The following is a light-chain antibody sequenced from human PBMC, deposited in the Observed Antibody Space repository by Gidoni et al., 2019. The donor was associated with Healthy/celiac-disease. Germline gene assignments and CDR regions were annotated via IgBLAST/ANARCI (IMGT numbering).Light chain of an antibody. Sequence: EIVLTQSPGTLSLSPGERATLSCRASPSVSSSYLAWYQQKPGQAPRLLIYGASSRATGIPHRFSGSGSGTDFTLTISRLEPEDFAVYYCQQYGSSPRTFGQGTKVEIK. V-gene: IGKV3-20*01. CDR1: PSVSSSY. CDR3: QQYGSSPRT. J-gene: IGKJ1*01. CDR2: GAS.